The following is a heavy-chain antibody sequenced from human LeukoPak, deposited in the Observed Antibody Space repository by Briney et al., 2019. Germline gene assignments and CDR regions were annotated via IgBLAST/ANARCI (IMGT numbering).Heavy chain of an antibody. CDR2: ISSSSSNTI. CDR1: GFTFSSYS. Sequence: PGGSLRLSCAASGFTFSSYSMNWVRQAPGRGLEWVSYISSSSSNTIYYADSVKGRFTISRDNAKNSLYLQMNSLRDEDTAVYYCAREGLDGAFDYWGQGTLVTVSS. V-gene: IGHV3-48*02. J-gene: IGHJ4*02. D-gene: IGHD3-10*01. CDR3: AREGLDGAFDY.